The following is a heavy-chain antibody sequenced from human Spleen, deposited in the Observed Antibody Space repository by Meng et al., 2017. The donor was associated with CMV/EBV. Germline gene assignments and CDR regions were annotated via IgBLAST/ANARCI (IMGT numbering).Heavy chain of an antibody. V-gene: IGHV3-21*01. J-gene: IGHJ4*02. CDR1: GFTVISYY. CDR3: ARDFSTAELSLDY. CDR2: ISSSSSYI. D-gene: IGHD2/OR15-2a*01. Sequence: AASGFTVISYYMNWVRQAPGKGLEWVSSISSSSSYIYYADSVKGRFTISRDNAKKSLYLQMNSLRAEDTAVYYCARDFSTAELSLDYWGQGTLVTVSS.